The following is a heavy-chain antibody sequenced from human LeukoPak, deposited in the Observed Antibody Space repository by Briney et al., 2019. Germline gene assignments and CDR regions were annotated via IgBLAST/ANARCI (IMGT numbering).Heavy chain of an antibody. CDR3: ARGTYSNTWRPAFDC. J-gene: IGHJ4*02. D-gene: IGHD6-13*01. CDR2: ISYSGST. V-gene: IGHV4-39*02. Sequence: SETLSLTCTVSGGSISSSSYYWGWIRQPPGKGLEWIGSISYSGSTSHNPSLKSRVTISVATSKNQFSLKLNSVTAADTAVYYCARGTYSNTWRPAFDCWGQGTLVTVSS. CDR1: GGSISSSSYY.